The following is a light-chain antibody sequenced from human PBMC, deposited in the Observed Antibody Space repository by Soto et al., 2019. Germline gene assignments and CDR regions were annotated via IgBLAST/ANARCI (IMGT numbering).Light chain of an antibody. V-gene: IGKV3-15*01. CDR2: DAS. CDR3: QQYNNRPHT. Sequence: EIVMTQSPVTLSVSPGERATLSCRASQSISSTLAWYQLKPGQSPRLLLYDASTRATGIPARFSGSGSGTEFTLTISSLQSEEFAVYYWQQYNNRPHTFGQGTKVEIK. CDR1: QSISST. J-gene: IGKJ1*01.